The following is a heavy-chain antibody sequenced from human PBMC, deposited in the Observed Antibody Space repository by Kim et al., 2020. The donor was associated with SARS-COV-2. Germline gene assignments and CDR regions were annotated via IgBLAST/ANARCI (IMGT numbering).Heavy chain of an antibody. CDR3: AKGPFVVVTDYWYFDL. V-gene: IGHV3-23*01. CDR2: ISGSGGST. CDR1: GFTFSSYA. Sequence: GGSLRLSCAASGFTFSSYAMSWVRQAPGKGLEWVSAISGSGGSTYYADPVKGRFTISRDNSKNTLYLQMNSLRAEDTAVYYCAKGPFVVVTDYWYFDLWGRGTLVTVSS. D-gene: IGHD2-21*02. J-gene: IGHJ2*01.